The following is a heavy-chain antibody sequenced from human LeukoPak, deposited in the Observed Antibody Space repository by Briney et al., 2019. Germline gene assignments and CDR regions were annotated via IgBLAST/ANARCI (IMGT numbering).Heavy chain of an antibody. CDR3: AKVRLVWFGEDEYYHYYGMDV. J-gene: IGHJ6*02. Sequence: GGSLRLSCAASEFTFTSYGMHWVRQAPGKGLEWVSFIRYDGSHKYYADSVKGRFTISRDNSRNTLYLQMNSLRAEDTAVYFCAKVRLVWFGEDEYYHYYGMDVWGQGTTVTVSS. CDR2: IRYDGSHK. D-gene: IGHD3-10*01. CDR1: EFTFTSYG. V-gene: IGHV3-30*02.